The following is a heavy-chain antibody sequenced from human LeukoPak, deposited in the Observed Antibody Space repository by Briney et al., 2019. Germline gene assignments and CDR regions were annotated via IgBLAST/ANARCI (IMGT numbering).Heavy chain of an antibody. J-gene: IGHJ6*02. V-gene: IGHV3-9*01. CDR3: AKDIGYCSSTSCPDYYYYGMDV. Sequence: GRSLRFSCAASGFTFDDYAMHGVRQAPGKGLEWVSGISWNSGSIGYADSVKGRFTISRDNAKNSLYLQMNSLRAEDTALYYCAKDIGYCSSTSCPDYYYYGMDVWGQGTTVTVSS. CDR2: ISWNSGSI. D-gene: IGHD2-2*01. CDR1: GFTFDDYA.